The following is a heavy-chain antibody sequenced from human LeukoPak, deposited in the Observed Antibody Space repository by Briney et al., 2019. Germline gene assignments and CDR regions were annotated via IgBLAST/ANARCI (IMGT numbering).Heavy chain of an antibody. CDR1: GFTFSSYA. CDR2: ISSNGGST. Sequence: AGGSPRLSCAASGFTFSSYAMHWVRQAPGKGLEYVSAISSNGGSTYYANSVKGRFTISRDNSKDTLYLQMGSLRAEEMAGYYCGRGVGDCGAFDNWGQGTMVTVSS. V-gene: IGHV3-64*01. CDR3: GRGVGDCGAFDN. D-gene: IGHD2-21*02. J-gene: IGHJ3*02.